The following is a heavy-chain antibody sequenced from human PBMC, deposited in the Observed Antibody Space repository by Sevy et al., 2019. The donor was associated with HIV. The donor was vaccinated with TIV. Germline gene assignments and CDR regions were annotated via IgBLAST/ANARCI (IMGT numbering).Heavy chain of an antibody. D-gene: IGHD6-13*01. CDR1: GFTFSSYA. J-gene: IGHJ4*02. CDR3: ARVHSAASDY. CDR2: ISYDGSNK. V-gene: IGHV3-30-3*01. Sequence: GGSLRLSCAASGFTFSSYAMHWVRQAPGKGLEWVAVISYDGSNKYYADSVKGRFTISRDNSKNTLYLQMNGLRAEDTAVYYCARVHSAASDYWGQGTLVTVSS.